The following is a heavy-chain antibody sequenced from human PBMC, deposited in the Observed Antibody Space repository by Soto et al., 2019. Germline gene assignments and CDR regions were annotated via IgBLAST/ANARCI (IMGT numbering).Heavy chain of an antibody. Sequence: GGSLRLSCAASGFTFSSYAMSWVRQAPGKGLECVSTISSSSSYTNYADSVKGRFTISRDNAKNSLYLQMNSLRAEDTAVYSCASLPLGYCSGGSCYGRFDPWGQGTLVTVSS. J-gene: IGHJ5*02. V-gene: IGHV3-21*01. D-gene: IGHD2-15*01. CDR3: ASLPLGYCSGGSCYGRFDP. CDR2: ISSSSSYT. CDR1: GFTFSSYA.